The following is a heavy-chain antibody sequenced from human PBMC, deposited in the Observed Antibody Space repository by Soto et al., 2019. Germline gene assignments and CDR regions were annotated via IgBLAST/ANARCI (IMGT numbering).Heavy chain of an antibody. D-gene: IGHD1-7*01. Sequence: QVQLVESGGGVVQPGRSLRLSCAASGFTFSSYGMHWVRQAPGKGLEWVAVISYDGSNKYYADSVKGRFTISRDNSKNTLYLQMNSLRAEDTAVYYCARRNYGRFDYWGQGTLVTVSS. CDR1: GFTFSSYG. CDR3: ARRNYGRFDY. J-gene: IGHJ4*02. CDR2: ISYDGSNK. V-gene: IGHV3-30*03.